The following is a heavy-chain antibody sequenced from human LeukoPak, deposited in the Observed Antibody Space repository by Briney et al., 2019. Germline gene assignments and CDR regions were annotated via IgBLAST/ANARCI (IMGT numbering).Heavy chain of an antibody. V-gene: IGHV3-33*01. CDR2: IWYDGSNK. Sequence: GRSLRLSCAASGFTFSSYGMHWVRQAPGKGLEWVAVIWYDGSNKYYADSVKGRFTISRDNSKNTLYLQMNSLRAEDTAVYYCASMVRGSQYYYYYYGMDVWGQGTTVTVSS. CDR1: GFTFSSYG. CDR3: ASMVRGSQYYYYYYGMDV. D-gene: IGHD3-10*01. J-gene: IGHJ6*02.